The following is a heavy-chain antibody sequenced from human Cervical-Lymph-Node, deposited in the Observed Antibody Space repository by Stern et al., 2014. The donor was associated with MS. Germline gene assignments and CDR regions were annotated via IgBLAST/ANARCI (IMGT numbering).Heavy chain of an antibody. CDR3: ARNSVVVRGVPTYYFDY. CDR2: FHYRGST. V-gene: IGHV4-31*03. D-gene: IGHD3-10*01. CDR1: SGSISSDDSY. J-gene: IGHJ4*02. Sequence: QLQLQESGPGLVKPSQTLSLTCTVSSGSISSDDSYWGWIRQHPVKGLEWIVFFHYRGSTYYNPSLESRATISVDASKNQFSLKLISVTAADTAVYFCARNSVVVRGVPTYYFDYWGQGTLVTVSS.